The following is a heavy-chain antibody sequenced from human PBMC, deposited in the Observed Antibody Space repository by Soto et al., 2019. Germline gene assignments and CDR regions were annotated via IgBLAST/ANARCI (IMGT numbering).Heavy chain of an antibody. D-gene: IGHD2-21*02. CDR3: ARERVVTATPSYFDY. V-gene: IGHV4-61*01. CDR2: IYYSGST. Sequence: SETLSLTCTVSGGSVSSGSYYWSWIRQPPGKGLEWIGYIYYSGSTNYNPSLKSRVTISVDTSKNQFSLKLSSVTAADTAVYYCARERVVTATPSYFDYWGQGTLVTVSS. CDR1: GGSVSSGSYY. J-gene: IGHJ4*02.